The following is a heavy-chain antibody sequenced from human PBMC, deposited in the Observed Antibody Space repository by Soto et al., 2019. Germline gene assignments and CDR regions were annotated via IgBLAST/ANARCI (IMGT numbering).Heavy chain of an antibody. CDR3: AKLGRPKYCSGGSCYYYYYYMDV. CDR2: ISGSGGST. CDR1: GFTLSSYA. V-gene: IGHV3-23*01. Sequence: GGALRPSFSASGFTLSSYAMSLGRPGPGEGPGWGSAISGSGGSTYYADSVKGRFTISRDNSKNTLYLQMNSLRAEDTAVYYCAKLGRPKYCSGGSCYYYYYYMDVWGKGTTVTVSS. D-gene: IGHD2-15*01. J-gene: IGHJ6*03.